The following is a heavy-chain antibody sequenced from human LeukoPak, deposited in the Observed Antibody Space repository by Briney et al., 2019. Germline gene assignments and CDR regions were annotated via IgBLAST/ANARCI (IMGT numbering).Heavy chain of an antibody. Sequence: GGSLRLSCAASGFTFSSYAMHWVRQAPGKGLEWVAVISYDGSNKYYADSVKGRLTISRDNSKNTLYMQMNSLRPEDTAVFYCARVRVAVAGTNYFDYWGQGALVTVSS. D-gene: IGHD6-19*01. V-gene: IGHV3-30-3*01. CDR3: ARVRVAVAGTNYFDY. CDR1: GFTFSSYA. CDR2: ISYDGSNK. J-gene: IGHJ4*02.